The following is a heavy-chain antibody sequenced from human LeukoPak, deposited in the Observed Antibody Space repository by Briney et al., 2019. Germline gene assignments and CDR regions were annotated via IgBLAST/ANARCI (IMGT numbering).Heavy chain of an antibody. D-gene: IGHD4-23*01. J-gene: IGHJ2*01. CDR3: ARPGGTSPNDYWYFDL. V-gene: IGHV3-66*04. CDR2: IYGGGST. CDR1: GFTFSSYR. Sequence: GGSLRLSCAASGFTFSSYRMNWVRQAPGKGLEWVSVIYGGGSTYYADSVKGRFTISRDSSKNTLLLQMNSLRVDDTAVYYCARPGGTSPNDYWYFDLWGRGTLVTVSS.